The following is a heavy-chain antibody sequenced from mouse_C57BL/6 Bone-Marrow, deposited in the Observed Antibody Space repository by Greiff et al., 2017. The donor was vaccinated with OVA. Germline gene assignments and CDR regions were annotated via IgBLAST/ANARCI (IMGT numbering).Heavy chain of an antibody. CDR1: GYTFTSYW. CDR3: ARRFITTVVEAMDY. J-gene: IGHJ4*01. CDR2: IDPSDSYT. Sequence: QVQLQQPGAELVRPGTSVKLSCKASGYTFTSYWMHWVKQRPGQGLAWIGVIDPSDSYTNYNQKFKGKATLTVDTSSSTAYMQLSSLTSEDSAVYYCARRFITTVVEAMDYWGQGTSVTVSS. D-gene: IGHD1-1*01. V-gene: IGHV1-59*01.